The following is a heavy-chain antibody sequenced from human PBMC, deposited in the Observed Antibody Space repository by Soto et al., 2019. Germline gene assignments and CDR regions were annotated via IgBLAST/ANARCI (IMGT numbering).Heavy chain of an antibody. CDR1: GFTFSSYS. CDR3: ARGAVRGVTSLFDY. J-gene: IGHJ4*02. Sequence: GGSLRLSCAASGFTFSSYSMNWVRQAPGKGLEWVSYISSSSGTIYYADSVKGRFTISRDNAKNSLYLQMNSLGAEDTAVYYCARGAVRGVTSLFDYWGQGTLVTVSS. D-gene: IGHD3-10*01. V-gene: IGHV3-48*01. CDR2: ISSSSGTI.